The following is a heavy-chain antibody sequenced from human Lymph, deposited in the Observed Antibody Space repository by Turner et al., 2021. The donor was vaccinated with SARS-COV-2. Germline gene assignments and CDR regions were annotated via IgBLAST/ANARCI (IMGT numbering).Heavy chain of an antibody. D-gene: IGHD3-3*01. V-gene: IGHV4-39*01. Sequence: QLQLQESGPGLVKPSETLSLTCIVSGGSISSSRYYWGWLRQPPGKGLAGIGSIYYSGRNAYNPALKGRVTISVETSKNQFSLKLSTVTAADTAVYCCARQITIFGVAGSWFDPGGQGTLVTVSS. CDR1: GGSISSSRYY. J-gene: IGHJ5*02. CDR3: ARQITIFGVAGSWFDP. CDR2: IYYSGRN.